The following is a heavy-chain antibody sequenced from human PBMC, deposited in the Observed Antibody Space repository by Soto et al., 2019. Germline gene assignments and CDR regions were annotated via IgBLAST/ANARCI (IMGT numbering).Heavy chain of an antibody. V-gene: IGHV3-53*01. Sequence: EVQLVESGGGLIQPGGSLRLSCAASGFTVRSNSMSWVRQAPGKGLDWVSVIYSAGSTYYADSVKGRFTISRDNSKNTLYLQMNSLRAEDTAVYYCARGGTMDIAMVTAYWGQGTLVTVSS. CDR1: GFTVRSNS. J-gene: IGHJ4*02. CDR3: ARGGTMDIAMVTAY. D-gene: IGHD5-18*01. CDR2: IYSAGST.